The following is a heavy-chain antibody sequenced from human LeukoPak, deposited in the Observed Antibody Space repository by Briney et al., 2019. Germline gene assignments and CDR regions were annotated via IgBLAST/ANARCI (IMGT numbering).Heavy chain of an antibody. CDR2: IYADGST. D-gene: IGHD4-23*01. CDR1: GFSVGNNY. J-gene: IGHJ4*02. Sequence: GGSLRLSCAASGFSVGNNYVTWVRQPPGKGLEWVSVIYADGSTYYADSVKGRFIISRDSSKNTLYLQMNSLRAEDTAVYYCTDAVAGWGQGTLVTVSS. V-gene: IGHV3-53*05. CDR3: TDAVAG.